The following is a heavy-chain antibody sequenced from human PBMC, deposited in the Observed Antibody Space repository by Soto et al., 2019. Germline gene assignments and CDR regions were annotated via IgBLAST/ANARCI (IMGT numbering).Heavy chain of an antibody. CDR3: ARDLAAAGYFDY. D-gene: IGHD6-13*01. CDR2: IYSGGST. V-gene: IGHV3-66*01. CDR1: GFTVSSNY. Sequence: EVQLVESGGGLVQPGGSLRLSCAASGFTVSSNYMSWVRQAPGKGLEWVSVIYSGGSTYYADSVKGRFTISRDNSKNTLDLQMNSLRAEDTAVYYCARDLAAAGYFDYWGQGTLVTVSS. J-gene: IGHJ4*02.